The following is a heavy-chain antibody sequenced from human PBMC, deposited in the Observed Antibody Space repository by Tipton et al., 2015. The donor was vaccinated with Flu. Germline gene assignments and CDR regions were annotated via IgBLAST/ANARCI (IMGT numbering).Heavy chain of an antibody. Sequence: SGFTFSSYGMHWVRQAPGKGLEWVAVIWYDGSNKYYADSVKGRFTISRDNSKNTLYLQMNSLRAEDTAVYYCARALSVAGIYYYYGMDVWGQGTTVTVSS. D-gene: IGHD6-19*01. CDR2: IWYDGSNK. J-gene: IGHJ6*02. CDR3: ARALSVAGIYYYYGMDV. V-gene: IGHV3-33*01. CDR1: GFTFSSYG.